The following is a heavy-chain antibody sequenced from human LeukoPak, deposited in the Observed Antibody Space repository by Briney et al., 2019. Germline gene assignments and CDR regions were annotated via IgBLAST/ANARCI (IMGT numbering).Heavy chain of an antibody. CDR1: GGSISSGSYY. J-gene: IGHJ4*02. CDR2: IYTSGST. V-gene: IGHV4-61*02. CDR3: ARSTRGSGPRVDY. Sequence: SETLSLTCTVSGGSISSGSYYWSWIRQPAGKGLEWIGRIYTSGSTNYNPSLKSRVTISVDTSKNQFSLKLSSVTAADTAVYYCARSTRGSGPRVDYWGQGTLVTVSS.